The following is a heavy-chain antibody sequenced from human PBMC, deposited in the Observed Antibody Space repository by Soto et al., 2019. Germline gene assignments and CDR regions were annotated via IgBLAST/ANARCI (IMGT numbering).Heavy chain of an antibody. CDR1: CGSISSGDYY. J-gene: IGHJ6*02. Sequence: PSETLSLTCTVSCGSISSGDYYWSWTRQPPGKGLEWIGYIYYSGSTYYNPSLKSRVTISVDTSKNQFSLKLSSVTAADTAVYYCARAVYYYYYGMDVWGQGTTVTVSS. V-gene: IGHV4-30-4*01. CDR3: ARAVYYYYYGMDV. CDR2: IYYSGST.